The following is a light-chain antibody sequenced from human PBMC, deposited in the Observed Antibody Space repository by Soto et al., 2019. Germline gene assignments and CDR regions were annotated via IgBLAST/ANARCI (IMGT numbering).Light chain of an antibody. V-gene: IGKV1-5*01. CDR1: QSVSGW. CDR3: QQYETFSGT. Sequence: DSQMPHAPSTLSTAVRNTVNDTFRASQSVSGWLAWYQQKPGEAPKLLIYDASALPRGVPSRFSGSGSGTKFTLTIASLQPDDFATYYCQQYETFSGTFGPGTKVDIK. CDR2: DAS. J-gene: IGKJ1*01.